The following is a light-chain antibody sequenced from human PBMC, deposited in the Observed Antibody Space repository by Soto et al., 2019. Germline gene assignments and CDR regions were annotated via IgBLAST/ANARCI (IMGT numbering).Light chain of an antibody. V-gene: IGLV2-14*01. CDR2: GVT. J-gene: IGLJ2*01. CDR1: SSDVGGYNY. Sequence: QSVLTQSASVSGSPGQSITISCTGTSSDVGGYNYVSWYQQHPGKAPKLMIYGVTNRPSGVSNRFSGSKSGNTASLTISGLQGEDEADYFCSSYTTSTSLSVVFGGGTKLPVL. CDR3: SSYTTSTSLSVV.